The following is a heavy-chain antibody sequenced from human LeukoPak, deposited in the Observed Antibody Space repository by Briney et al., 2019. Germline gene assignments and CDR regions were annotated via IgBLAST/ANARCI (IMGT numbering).Heavy chain of an antibody. Sequence: GESLKISCKGSGYSFTSYWIGWVRQMPGKGLEWMGIIYPGDSDTRYSPSFQGQVTISADKSISTAYLQWSSLKASDTAMYYCARHDWALILTDLPHAFDIWGQGTMVTVSS. J-gene: IGHJ3*02. CDR2: IYPGDSDT. V-gene: IGHV5-51*01. CDR1: GYSFTSYW. CDR3: ARHDWALILTDLPHAFDI. D-gene: IGHD3-9*01.